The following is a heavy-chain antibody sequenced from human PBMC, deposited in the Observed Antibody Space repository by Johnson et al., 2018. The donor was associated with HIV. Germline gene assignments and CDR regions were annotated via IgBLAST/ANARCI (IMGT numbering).Heavy chain of an antibody. CDR2: ISYDGSNK. D-gene: IGHD4-17*01. J-gene: IGHJ3*02. Sequence: QVQLVESGGGVVQPGRSLRLSCAASGFIFSSYAMHWVRQAPGKGLEWVAVISYDGSNKYYADSVKGRFTIYRDNSKNTLYLQMNRLRAEDTAVYYCARSVHDYGDYLWGRDAVDIWGQGTMVTVSS. V-gene: IGHV3-30*04. CDR1: GFIFSSYA. CDR3: ARSVHDYGDYLWGRDAVDI.